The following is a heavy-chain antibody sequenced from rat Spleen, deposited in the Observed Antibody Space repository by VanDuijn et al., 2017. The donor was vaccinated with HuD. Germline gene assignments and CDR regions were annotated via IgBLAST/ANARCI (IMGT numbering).Heavy chain of an antibody. Sequence: EVQLVESDGGLVQPGRSLKVSCAASGFTFSDYAMAWVRQAPKKGLEWVATIIYDGSSTYYRDSVKGRFTISRDNAKSSLNLEMDSLRSEDTATYFCVRYSGKYYGYNFLNYWGQGVMVTVSS. J-gene: IGHJ2*01. CDR2: IIYDGSST. CDR1: GFTFSDYA. V-gene: IGHV5-17*01. CDR3: VRYSGKYYGYNFLNY. D-gene: IGHD1-9*01.